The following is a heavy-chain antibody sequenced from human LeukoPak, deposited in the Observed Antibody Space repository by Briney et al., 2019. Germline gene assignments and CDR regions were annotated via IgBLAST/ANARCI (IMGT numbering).Heavy chain of an antibody. V-gene: IGHV3-23*01. CDR2: VSGSGGST. Sequence: GGSLRLSCAASGFTFSSYAMSWVRRAPGKGLEWVSAVSGSGGSTYYADSVKGRFTISRDNSKNTLYLQMNSLRAEDTAVYYCATSSWYGNYWGQGTLVTVSS. CDR3: ATSSWYGNY. CDR1: GFTFSSYA. J-gene: IGHJ4*02. D-gene: IGHD6-13*01.